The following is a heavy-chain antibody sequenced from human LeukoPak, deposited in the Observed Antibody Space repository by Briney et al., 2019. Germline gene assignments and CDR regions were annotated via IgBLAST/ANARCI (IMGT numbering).Heavy chain of an antibody. V-gene: IGHV3-53*01. CDR3: ASAKYSSSWY. CDR1: GFTVSSNY. CDR2: IYSGGST. Sequence: GGSLRLSCAASGFTVSSNYMSWVRQAPGKGLEWVSVIYSGGSTYYADSVKGRFTISRDSSKNTLYLQMNSLRAEDTAVYYCASAKYSSSWYWGQGTLVTVSS. D-gene: IGHD6-13*01. J-gene: IGHJ4*02.